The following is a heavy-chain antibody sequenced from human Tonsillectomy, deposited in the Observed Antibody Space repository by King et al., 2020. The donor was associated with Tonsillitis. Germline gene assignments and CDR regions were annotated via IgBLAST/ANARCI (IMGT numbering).Heavy chain of an antibody. J-gene: IGHJ4*02. V-gene: IGHV3-21*01. D-gene: IGHD1-1*01. CDR2: ISSSSSYI. CDR1: GFTFSSYS. CDR3: ARDGVLSNAPFDY. Sequence: VQLVESGGGLVKPGGSLRLSCAASGFTFSSYSMNWVRQAPGKGLEWVSSISSSSSYIYYADSVKGRFTISRDNAKNSLYLQMNSLRAEDTAVYYCARDGVLSNAPFDYWGQGTLVTVSS.